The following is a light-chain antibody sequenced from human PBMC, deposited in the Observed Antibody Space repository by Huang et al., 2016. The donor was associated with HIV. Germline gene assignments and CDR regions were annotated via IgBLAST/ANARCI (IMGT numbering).Light chain of an antibody. CDR3: QQSYSALSS. CDR1: QSISTY. Sequence: IQMTQSPTSLSASVGDRVSITCRASQSISTYLNWYQQKPGKAPKHLISSASSLHSGVPSRFSGSGSGTDFTLTIKGLQRDDFATYYCQQSYSALSSCGPGTRL. CDR2: SAS. J-gene: IGKJ5*01. V-gene: IGKV1-39*01.